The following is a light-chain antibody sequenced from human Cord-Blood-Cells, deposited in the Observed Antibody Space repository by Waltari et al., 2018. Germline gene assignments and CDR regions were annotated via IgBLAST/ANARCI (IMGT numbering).Light chain of an antibody. CDR2: AAS. V-gene: IGKV1-8*01. J-gene: IGKJ2*01. Sequence: AIRMTQSPSSLYASTGDRVTITCRASQGISSYLAWYQQKPGKAPKLRIYAASTLQSGVPSMFSCSGSGTDFTLTISCLQSEYFATYYCQQYYSYPYTFGQGTKLEIK. CDR1: QGISSY. CDR3: QQYYSYPYT.